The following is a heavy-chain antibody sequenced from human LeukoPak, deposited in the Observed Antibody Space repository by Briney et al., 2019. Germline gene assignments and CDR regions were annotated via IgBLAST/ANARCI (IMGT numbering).Heavy chain of an antibody. V-gene: IGHV4-39*07. CDR2: IYHSGST. J-gene: IGHJ5*02. CDR3: ARAGGSIAAAGIGNWFDP. D-gene: IGHD6-13*01. Sequence: SETLSLTCTVSGDSITNSNYYWGWIRQPPGKGLEWIGSIYHSGSTFYNPSLKSRGTISVDTSKNQFSLKLSSVTAADTAVYYCARAGGSIAAAGIGNWFDPWGQGTLVTVSS. CDR1: GDSITNSNYY.